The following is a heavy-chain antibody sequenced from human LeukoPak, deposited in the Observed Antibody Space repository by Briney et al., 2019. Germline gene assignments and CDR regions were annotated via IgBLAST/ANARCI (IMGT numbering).Heavy chain of an antibody. V-gene: IGHV1-2*02. CDR3: ARVGISSGYCLDY. CDR1: GYTFTGYY. D-gene: IGHD3-22*01. CDR2: INPNSGGT. Sequence: ASVKVSCKASGYTFTGYYMHWVRQAPGQGLEWMGWINPNSGGTNYAQKFQGRVTMTRNTSISTAYMELSSLRSEDTAVYYCARVGISSGYCLDYWGQGTLVTVSS. J-gene: IGHJ4*02.